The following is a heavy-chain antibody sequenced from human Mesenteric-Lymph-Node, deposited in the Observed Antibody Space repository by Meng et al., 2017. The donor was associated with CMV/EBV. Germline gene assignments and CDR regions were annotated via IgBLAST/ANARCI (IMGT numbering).Heavy chain of an antibody. D-gene: IGHD3-22*01. Sequence: SETLSLTCTVSGASLSPYYWSWVRQSPGKGLGWIGYVSYDGGPARNPSLENRFTTSRDTAANQFYLTLSSVTAADTSVYYCVRDRHSYDDNAYFRYFDYWGQGMLVTVSS. CDR2: VSYDGGP. CDR3: VRDRHSYDDNAYFRYFDY. J-gene: IGHJ4*02. CDR1: GASLSPYY. V-gene: IGHV4-59*01.